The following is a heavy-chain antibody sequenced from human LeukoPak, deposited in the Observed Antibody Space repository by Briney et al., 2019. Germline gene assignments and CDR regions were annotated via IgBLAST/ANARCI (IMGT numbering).Heavy chain of an antibody. V-gene: IGHV3-7*01. CDR3: AREYYDFWSGYYKTPSGAFDI. Sequence: GGSLRLSCAASGFTFSSYWMSWVRQAPGKGLEWVANIKQDGSEKYYVDSVKGRFTISRDNAKNSLYLQMNSLRAEDTAVYYCAREYYDFWSGYYKTPSGAFDIWGQGTMVTVSS. CDR2: IKQDGSEK. D-gene: IGHD3-3*01. J-gene: IGHJ3*02. CDR1: GFTFSSYW.